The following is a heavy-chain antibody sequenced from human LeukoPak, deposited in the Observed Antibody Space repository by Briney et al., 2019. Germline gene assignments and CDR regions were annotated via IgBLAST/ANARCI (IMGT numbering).Heavy chain of an antibody. V-gene: IGHV1-46*01. D-gene: IGHD2-2*01. J-gene: IGHJ4*02. CDR1: GYTFTSYY. Sequence: ASVKVSCKASGYTFTSYYMHWVRQAPGQGLEWMGIINPSGGSTSYAQKFQGRVTMTRDMSTNTVYMELSSLRSEDTAVYYCARGGYCSSTSCYSHFDYWGQGTLVTVSS. CDR2: INPSGGST. CDR3: ARGGYCSSTSCYSHFDY.